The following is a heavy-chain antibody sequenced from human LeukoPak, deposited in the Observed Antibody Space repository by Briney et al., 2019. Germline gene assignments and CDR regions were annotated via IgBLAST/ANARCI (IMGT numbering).Heavy chain of an antibody. D-gene: IGHD1-1*01. CDR3: ARNDYATDYFDY. J-gene: IGHJ4*02. Sequence: ASVKVSWKASGYTFTGHYMHWVRQAPGQGREWKGRIKHNSGGTNYAQKFQGRGTMTRDTSITTAYMELSRLRSDDTAVYYCARNDYATDYFDYWGQGTLVTVSS. V-gene: IGHV1-2*06. CDR1: GYTFTGHY. CDR2: IKHNSGGT.